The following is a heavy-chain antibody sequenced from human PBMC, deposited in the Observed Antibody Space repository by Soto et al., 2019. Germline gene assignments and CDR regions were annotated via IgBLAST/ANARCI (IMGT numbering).Heavy chain of an antibody. Sequence: QVQLVQSGAEVKKPGSSVKVSCKASGGSFRRAAINWLRQAPGQGPEWMGNILPFFGTADYAQKFQGRVTVAADMSTTTVYMELNSLRVEDTAVYYFARGHEVGGNSDALEVWGQGTTVIVSS. D-gene: IGHD2-15*01. CDR2: ILPFFGTA. J-gene: IGHJ3*01. V-gene: IGHV1-69*14. CDR3: ARGHEVGGNSDALEV. CDR1: GGSFRRAA.